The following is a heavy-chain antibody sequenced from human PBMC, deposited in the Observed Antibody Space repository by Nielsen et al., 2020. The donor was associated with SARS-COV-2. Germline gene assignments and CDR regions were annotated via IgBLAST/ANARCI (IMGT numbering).Heavy chain of an antibody. CDR3: ARGTHPRITIFGVVMGFDY. Sequence: SGTLSLTFAVSGGSISSSNWWSWVRQPPGKGLEWIGEIYHSGSTNYNPSLKSRVTISVDKSKNQFSLKLSSVTAADTAVYYCARGTHPRITIFGVVMGFDYWGQGTLVTVSS. D-gene: IGHD3-3*01. J-gene: IGHJ4*02. CDR2: IYHSGST. V-gene: IGHV4-4*02. CDR1: GGSISSSNW.